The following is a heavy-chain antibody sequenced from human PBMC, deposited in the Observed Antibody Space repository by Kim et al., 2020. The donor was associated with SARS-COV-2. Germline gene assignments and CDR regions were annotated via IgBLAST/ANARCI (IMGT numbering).Heavy chain of an antibody. CDR1: GFTFKDYY. CDR2: ISDSGSYM. CDR3: VRDRDLGQLVPPFFYYGMDV. V-gene: IGHV3-21*01. Sequence: GGSLRLSCAASGFTFKDYYMNWVRQAPGKGLEWVSFISDSGSYMFYADSVKGRFTISRDNAKNSLYLQMNSLRAEDTGLYYCVRDRDLGQLVPPFFYYGMDVWGQGTTVTVSS. J-gene: IGHJ6*02. D-gene: IGHD6-6*01.